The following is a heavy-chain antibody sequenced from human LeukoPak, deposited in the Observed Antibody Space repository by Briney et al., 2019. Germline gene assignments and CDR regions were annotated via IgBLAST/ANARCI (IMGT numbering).Heavy chain of an antibody. CDR3: TRIYGTTPDY. D-gene: IGHD1-1*01. CDR1: GYTFSSHV. V-gene: IGHV3-33*01. CDR2: IWYDGGKR. J-gene: IGHJ4*02. Sequence: GGSLRLSCAASGYTFSSHVLHWVRLAPVKGLEWVAVIWYDGGKRYYADSVKGRFTVSKDNSKNTLYLQMNSLRVEDTAVYYCTRIYGTTPDYWGQGTLVTVSS.